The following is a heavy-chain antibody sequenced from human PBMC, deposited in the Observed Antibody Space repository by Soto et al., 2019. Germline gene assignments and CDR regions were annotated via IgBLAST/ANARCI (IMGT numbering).Heavy chain of an antibody. CDR1: GFTFSSYS. CDR3: ARQESYDSSGYYYEGGWFDP. V-gene: IGHV3-21*01. D-gene: IGHD3-22*01. J-gene: IGHJ5*02. CDR2: ISSSSSYI. Sequence: PGGSLRLSCAASGFTFSSYSMNWVRQAPGKGLEWVSSISSSSSYIYYADSVKGRFTISRDNAKNSLYLQMNSLRAEDTAVYYCARQESYDSSGYYYEGGWFDPWGQGTLVTVSS.